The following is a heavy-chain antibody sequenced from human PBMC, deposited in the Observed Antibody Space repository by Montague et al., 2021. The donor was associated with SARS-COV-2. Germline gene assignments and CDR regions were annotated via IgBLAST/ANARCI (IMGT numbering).Heavy chain of an antibody. CDR1: GFNFSNYA. D-gene: IGHD3-10*01. J-gene: IGHJ3*02. V-gene: IGHV3-30-3*01. CDR3: ARAAQKQYVLLWFGELLHDAFDI. Sequence: SRRISCAASGFNFSNYAMHWVRQAPGKGLEWVAVISYDGSNKYYADSVKGRFTISRDNSKNTLYLQMNSLRAEDTAVYYCARAAQKQYVLLWFGELLHDAFDIWGQGTMVTVSS. CDR2: ISYDGSNK.